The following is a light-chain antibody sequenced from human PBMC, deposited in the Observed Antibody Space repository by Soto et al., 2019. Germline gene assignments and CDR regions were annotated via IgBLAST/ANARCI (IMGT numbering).Light chain of an antibody. CDR2: GAS. V-gene: IGKV3-15*01. CDR1: QSVCSN. J-gene: IGKJ2*01. CDR3: QQYNNWPPSRARYT. Sequence: EIVMTQSPATLSVSPGERATLSCRASQSVCSNLAWYQQKPGQAPRLLIYGASTRATGIPARFSGSGSGTEFTLTISSLQSEDFAVYYCQQYNNWPPSRARYTFGQGTKLEIK.